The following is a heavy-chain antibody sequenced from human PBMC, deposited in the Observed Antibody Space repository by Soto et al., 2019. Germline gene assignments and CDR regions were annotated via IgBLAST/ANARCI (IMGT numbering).Heavy chain of an antibody. CDR1: GYTFTSYG. CDR2: ISAYNGNT. J-gene: IGHJ5*02. Sequence: DSVKVSCKASGYTFTSYGISWVRQAPGQGLEWMGWISAYNGNTNYAQKLQGRVTMTTDTSTSTAYMELRSLRSDDTAVYYCARLTIAARQFDPWGQVTLVTVPS. CDR3: ARLTIAARQFDP. D-gene: IGHD6-6*01. V-gene: IGHV1-18*04.